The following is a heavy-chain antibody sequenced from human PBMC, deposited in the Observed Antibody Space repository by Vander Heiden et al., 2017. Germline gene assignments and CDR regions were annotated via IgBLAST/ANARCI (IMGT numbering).Heavy chain of an antibody. CDR1: GLTFSSHG. CDR3: ARDGYDRDAFDI. CDR2: IWYDGSNK. Sequence: QVQLVESGGGVVQPGRSLRLSRAASGLTFSSHGLHWVRPAPGKGLEWVAVIWYDGSNKYYADSVKGRFTISRDNSKNTLYLQMNSLRAEDTAVYYCARDGYDRDAFDIWGQGTMVTVSS. D-gene: IGHD5-12*01. V-gene: IGHV3-33*01. J-gene: IGHJ3*02.